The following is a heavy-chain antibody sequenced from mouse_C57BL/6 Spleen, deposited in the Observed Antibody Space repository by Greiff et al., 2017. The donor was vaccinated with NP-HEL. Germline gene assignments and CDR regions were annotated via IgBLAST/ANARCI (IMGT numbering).Heavy chain of an antibody. CDR1: GYTFTSYW. CDR2: INPSNGGT. V-gene: IGHV1-53*01. Sequence: QVQLQQPGTELVKPGASVKLSCKASGYTFTSYWMHWVKQRPGQGLEWIGNINPSNGGTNYNEKFKSKATLTVDKSSSTAYMQLSSLTSEDSAVDYWAREGYCGRDYFDYWGQGTTLTVSS. D-gene: IGHD1-1*01. CDR3: AREGYCGRDYFDY. J-gene: IGHJ2*01.